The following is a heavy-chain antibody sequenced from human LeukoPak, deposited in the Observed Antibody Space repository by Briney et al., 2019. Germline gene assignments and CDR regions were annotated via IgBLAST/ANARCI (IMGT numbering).Heavy chain of an antibody. J-gene: IGHJ5*02. D-gene: IGHD3-3*02. Sequence: ASVKVSRKASGYTLTSYGISWVRQAPGQGLEWMGWISAYNGNTNYAQKLQGRVTMTTDTSTSTAYMELRSLRSDDTAVYYCARDKNSILFDPWGQGTLVTVSS. V-gene: IGHV1-18*01. CDR1: GYTLTSYG. CDR2: ISAYNGNT. CDR3: ARDKNSILFDP.